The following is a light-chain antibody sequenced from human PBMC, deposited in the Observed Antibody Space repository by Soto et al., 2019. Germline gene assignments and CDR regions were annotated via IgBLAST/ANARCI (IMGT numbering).Light chain of an antibody. J-gene: IGLJ1*01. Sequence: QSALTQPASVSGSLGQSITISCTGTSSDFGASNYVSWYQHYPGKAPKLMLYEVSVRPSGVSNRFSGSKSGNTASLTISGLQAEDEADYYCGSYTSTHLYCFGPVTKVTVL. CDR3: GSYTSTHLYC. CDR1: SSDFGASNY. V-gene: IGLV2-14*01. CDR2: EVS.